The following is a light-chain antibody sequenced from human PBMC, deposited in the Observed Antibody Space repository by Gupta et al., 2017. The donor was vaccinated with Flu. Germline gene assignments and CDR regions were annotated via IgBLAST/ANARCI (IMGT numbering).Light chain of an antibody. Sequence: GDTVTITCRASQGIRDYLGWYQQKPGRAPKLLISATYNLQSGVPSRFSGTAAGTEFTLTINSLQAEDFATYYCLQQFSYPWTFGQGTKVDIK. V-gene: IGKV1-17*01. CDR2: ATY. J-gene: IGKJ1*01. CDR1: QGIRDY. CDR3: LQQFSYPWT.